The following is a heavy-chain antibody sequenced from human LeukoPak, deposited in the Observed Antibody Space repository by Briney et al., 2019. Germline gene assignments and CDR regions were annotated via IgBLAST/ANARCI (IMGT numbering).Heavy chain of an antibody. CDR1: GYTFTGHY. Sequence: ASVKVSCKASGYTFTGHYMHWVRQAPGQGLEWMGWINPNSGGTNYAQKFQGRVTMTRDTSISTAYMELSRLRSDDTAVYYCARDRSEGATGEYFQHWGQGTLVTVSS. CDR3: ARDRSEGATGEYFQH. D-gene: IGHD5-12*01. J-gene: IGHJ1*01. CDR2: INPNSGGT. V-gene: IGHV1-2*02.